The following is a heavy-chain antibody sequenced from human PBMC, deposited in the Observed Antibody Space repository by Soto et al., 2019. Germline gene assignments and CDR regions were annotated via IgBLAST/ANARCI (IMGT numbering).Heavy chain of an antibody. D-gene: IGHD3-9*01. V-gene: IGHV1-69*01. CDR3: ARVQAYYDILPGPKTRRGGYYYYGMDV. CDR1: GGTFSSYA. J-gene: IGHJ6*02. CDR2: IIPIFGTA. Sequence: QVQLVQSGAEVKKPGSSVKVSCKASGGTFSSYAISWVRQAPGQGLEWMGGIIPIFGTANYAQKFQGRVTMTADESTSTAYRGLSSLRSEDTAVYYCARVQAYYDILPGPKTRRGGYYYYGMDVWGQGTTVTVSS.